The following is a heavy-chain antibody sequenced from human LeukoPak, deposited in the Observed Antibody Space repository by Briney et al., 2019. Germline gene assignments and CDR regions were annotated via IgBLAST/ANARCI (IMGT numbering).Heavy chain of an antibody. CDR3: AKDRYDYVWGSYRPERA. D-gene: IGHD3-16*02. Sequence: GGSLRLPCAASGFTFSSYAMSWVRQAPGKGREWVSAISGSGGSTYYADSVKGRFTISRDNSKNTLYLQMNSLRAEDTAVYYCAKDRYDYVWGSYRPERAWGQGTLVTVSS. V-gene: IGHV3-23*01. J-gene: IGHJ4*02. CDR2: ISGSGGST. CDR1: GFTFSSYA.